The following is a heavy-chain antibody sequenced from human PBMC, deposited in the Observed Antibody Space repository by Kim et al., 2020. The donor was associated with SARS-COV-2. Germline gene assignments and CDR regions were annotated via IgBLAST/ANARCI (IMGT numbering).Heavy chain of an antibody. CDR2: IYTSGTT. CDR1: GGSITSDY. J-gene: IGHJ4*02. V-gene: IGHV4-4*07. Sequence: SETLSLTCTVSGGSITSDYWSWIRQPAGKGLEWIGRIYTSGTTNYNPSLKSRVTMLVDTSKNQISLRLTSVTAADTAVNYCASPLGYWGQGTLVTVSS. CDR3: ASPLGY.